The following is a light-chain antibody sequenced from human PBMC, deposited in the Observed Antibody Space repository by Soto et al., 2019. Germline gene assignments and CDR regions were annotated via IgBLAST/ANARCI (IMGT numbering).Light chain of an antibody. V-gene: IGKV3-20*01. CDR1: QRISSLY. CDR2: GVS. Sequence: EIVLTQSPGTLSLSPGERATLSCRASQRISSLYLAWYQQKLGQAPRLLIYGVSSRAPGIPDRFSGSGSGTDFTLTISRLEPEDFAVYYCQQYGSSPRTFGQGTKVEIK. J-gene: IGKJ1*01. CDR3: QQYGSSPRT.